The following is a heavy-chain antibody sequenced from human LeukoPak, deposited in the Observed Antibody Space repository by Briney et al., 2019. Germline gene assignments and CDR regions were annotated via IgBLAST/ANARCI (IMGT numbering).Heavy chain of an antibody. CDR3: ATXXGYNXY. CDR1: GGSFSAYY. J-gene: IGHJ4*02. CDR2: IHHSGST. V-gene: IGHV4-34*01. D-gene: IGHD5-24*01. Sequence: SETLSLTCAVYGGSFSAYYWSWIRQSPGKGLEWIGEIHHSGSTKYNPSLKSRVTISVDMSQSQFSLKLTSVTAADTAVYYCATXXGYNXYWGQGILVTVX.